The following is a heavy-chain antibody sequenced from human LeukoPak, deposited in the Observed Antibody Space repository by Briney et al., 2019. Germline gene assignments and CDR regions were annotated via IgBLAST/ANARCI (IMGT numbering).Heavy chain of an antibody. J-gene: IGHJ4*02. Sequence: GGSLRLSCAASGFTFSPYAMHWVRQAPGKGLEWVAVISYDASTKYYADSVKGRFTISRDNSKNTVYLQMNSLRAEDTAVYYCARDPSQDDYWGQGTLVTVSS. CDR1: GFTFSPYA. CDR2: ISYDASTK. V-gene: IGHV3-30-3*01. CDR3: ARDPSQDDY.